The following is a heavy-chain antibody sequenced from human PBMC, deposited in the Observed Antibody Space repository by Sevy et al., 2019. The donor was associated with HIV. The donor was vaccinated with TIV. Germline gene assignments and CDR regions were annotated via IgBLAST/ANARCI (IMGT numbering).Heavy chain of an antibody. Sequence: GGSLRLSCAASGFTFSSFAMHWVRQAPGKGLEWVAVISYDGSNKYYADSVKGRFTISRDNSKNTLYLQMNSLRAEETAVYYCARVRGGTYYYYGMDVWGQGPTVTVSS. J-gene: IGHJ6*02. CDR1: GFTFSSFA. D-gene: IGHD3-16*01. CDR3: ARVRGGTYYYYGMDV. V-gene: IGHV3-30-3*01. CDR2: ISYDGSNK.